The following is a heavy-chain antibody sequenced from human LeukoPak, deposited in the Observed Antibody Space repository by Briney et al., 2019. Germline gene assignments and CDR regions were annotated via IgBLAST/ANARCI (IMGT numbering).Heavy chain of an antibody. Sequence: GGSLRLSCAASGFTFSDYYMSWIRQAPGKGLEWVSYITSSGTSIYYTDSVKGRFTISRDNTKNTLYLQMNSLRAEDTAVYYCARDGPSFDYWGQGTLVTVSS. CDR2: ITSSGTSI. CDR3: ARDGPSFDY. CDR1: GFTFSDYY. J-gene: IGHJ4*02. V-gene: IGHV3-11*04.